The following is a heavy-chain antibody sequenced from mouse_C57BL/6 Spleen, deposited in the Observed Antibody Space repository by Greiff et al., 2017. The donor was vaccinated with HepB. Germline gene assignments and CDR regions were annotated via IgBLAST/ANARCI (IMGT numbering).Heavy chain of an antibody. D-gene: IGHD1-1*01. Sequence: VQLQQSGAELARPGASVKLSCKASGYTFTSYGISWVKQRTGQGLEWIGEIYPRSGNTYYNEKFKGKATLTADKSSSTAYMELRRLTSEDSAVYFCASPVYYYGSEGYFDVWGTGTTVTVSS. CDR2: IYPRSGNT. CDR1: GYTFTSYG. V-gene: IGHV1-81*01. J-gene: IGHJ1*03. CDR3: ASPVYYYGSEGYFDV.